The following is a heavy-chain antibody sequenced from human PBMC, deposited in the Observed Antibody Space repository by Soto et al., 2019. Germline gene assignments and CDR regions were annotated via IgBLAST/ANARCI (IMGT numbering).Heavy chain of an antibody. V-gene: IGHV3-33*01. Sequence: GGSLRLSCAASGFTFSSYGMHWVRQAPGKGLEWVAVIWYDGSNKYYADSVKGRFTISRDNSKNTLYLQMNSLRAEDTAVYYCAREEYSSSCIDYWGQGTLVTVSS. CDR2: IWYDGSNK. D-gene: IGHD6-13*01. J-gene: IGHJ4*02. CDR3: AREEYSSSCIDY. CDR1: GFTFSSYG.